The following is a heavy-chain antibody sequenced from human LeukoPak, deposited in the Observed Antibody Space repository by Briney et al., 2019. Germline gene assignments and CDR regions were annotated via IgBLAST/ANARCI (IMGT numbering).Heavy chain of an antibody. CDR2: ISSNGGST. J-gene: IGHJ5*02. D-gene: IGHD3-10*01. CDR1: GFTFSSYA. Sequence: GGSLRLSCAASGFTFSSYAMHWVRQAPGKGLEYVSAISSNGGSTYYANSVKGRFTISRDNSKNTLYLQMGSLRAEDMAVYYCARDSWERLLWFGEPRGYWFDPWGQGTLVTVSS. CDR3: ARDSWERLLWFGEPRGYWFDP. V-gene: IGHV3-64*01.